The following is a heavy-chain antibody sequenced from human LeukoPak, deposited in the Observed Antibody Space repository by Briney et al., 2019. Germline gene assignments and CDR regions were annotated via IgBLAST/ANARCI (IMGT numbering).Heavy chain of an antibody. CDR3: ARVTYYYGSGSYYGDY. CDR1: GGTFSSYG. V-gene: IGHV1-18*01. CDR2: ISAYNGNT. D-gene: IGHD3-10*01. Sequence: ASVKVSCKASGGTFSSYGISWVRQAPGQGLEWMGWISAYNGNTNYAQKLQGRVTMTTDTSTSTAYMELRSLRSDDTAVYYCARVTYYYGSGSYYGDYWGQGTLVTVSS. J-gene: IGHJ4*02.